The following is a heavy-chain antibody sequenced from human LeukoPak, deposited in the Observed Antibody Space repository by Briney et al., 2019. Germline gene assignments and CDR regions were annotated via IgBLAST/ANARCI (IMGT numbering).Heavy chain of an antibody. CDR1: LVTPTNAW. D-gene: IGHD6-13*01. CDR3: TTGLYRSSWYYFDN. V-gene: IGHV3-15*01. Sequence: VGCLRLSPAAPLVTPTNAWMNRVREAPGTGREWGGQFKRESDGGTTDYAATVKGRFTISRDDLKNTLYLQMNSLKTEDTAVYYCTTGLYRSSWYYFDNWGQGTLVTVSS. CDR2: FKRESDGGTT. J-gene: IGHJ4*02.